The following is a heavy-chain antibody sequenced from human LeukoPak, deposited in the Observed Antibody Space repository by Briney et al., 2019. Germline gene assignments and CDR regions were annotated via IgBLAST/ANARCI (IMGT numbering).Heavy chain of an antibody. J-gene: IGHJ4*02. Sequence: PSETLSLTCTVSGYSISSGYYWGWIRQPPGKGLEWIGSIYHSGTTYYNPSLKSRVTISVDTSKNQFSLKVSSVTAADTAVYYCARGGGGYSYGLNYWGQGTLVTVSS. CDR3: ARGGGGYSYGLNY. CDR1: GYSISSGYY. V-gene: IGHV4-38-2*02. D-gene: IGHD5-18*01. CDR2: IYHSGTT.